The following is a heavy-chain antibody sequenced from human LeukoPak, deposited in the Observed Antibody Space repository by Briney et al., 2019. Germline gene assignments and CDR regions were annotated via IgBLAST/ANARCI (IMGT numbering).Heavy chain of an antibody. V-gene: IGHV4-34*01. Sequence: SETLSLTCAVYGGSFSGYYWSWIRQPPGKGLEWIGEINHSGGTNYNPSLKSRVTISVDTSKNQFSLKLSSVTAADTAVYYCARGIAGGSGSYVWFDPWGQGTLVTVSS. D-gene: IGHD3-10*01. J-gene: IGHJ5*02. CDR3: ARGIAGGSGSYVWFDP. CDR1: GGSFSGYY. CDR2: INHSGGT.